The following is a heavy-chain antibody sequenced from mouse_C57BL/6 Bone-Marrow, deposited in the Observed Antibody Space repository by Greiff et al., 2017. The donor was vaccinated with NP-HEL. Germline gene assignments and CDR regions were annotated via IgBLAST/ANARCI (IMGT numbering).Heavy chain of an antibody. Sequence: QVQLQQPGAELVKPGASVKLSCKASGYTFTSYWMHWVKQRPGRGLEWIGRFDPNSGGTKYNEKFKGKATLTVDKPSSTAYMQLSSLTSEDSAVYYCAREDGKASFDYWGQGTTLTVSS. V-gene: IGHV1-72*01. CDR1: GYTFTSYW. D-gene: IGHD2-1*01. CDR2: FDPNSGGT. CDR3: AREDGKASFDY. J-gene: IGHJ2*01.